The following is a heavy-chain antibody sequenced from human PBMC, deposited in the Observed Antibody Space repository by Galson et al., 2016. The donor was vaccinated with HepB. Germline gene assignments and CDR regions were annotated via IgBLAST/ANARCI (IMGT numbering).Heavy chain of an antibody. CDR1: GFTFSGPV. CDR3: IYGAESRDY. J-gene: IGHJ4*02. D-gene: IGHD4-17*01. Sequence: SLRLSCAASGFTFSGPVIHWVRQASGRGLEWVGRSRRKTNNYATAYGASVKGRFTISRDNSKNTAFLEMNSLKTEDTAVYYCIYGAESRDYWGQGTLVTVSS. CDR2: SRRKTNNYAT. V-gene: IGHV3-73*01.